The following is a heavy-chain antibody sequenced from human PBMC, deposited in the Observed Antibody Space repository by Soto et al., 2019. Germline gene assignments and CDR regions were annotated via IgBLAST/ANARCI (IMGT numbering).Heavy chain of an antibody. V-gene: IGHV4-59*01. Sequence: SETLSLTCTVSGGSISSYYWSWIRQPPGKGLEWIGYIYYSGSTNYNPSLKSRVTISVDTSKNQFSLKLSSVTAADTAVYYCARGNNVLLWFGELTYNWFDPWGQGALVTVSS. CDR2: IYYSGST. CDR3: ARGNNVLLWFGELTYNWFDP. D-gene: IGHD3-10*01. CDR1: GGSISSYY. J-gene: IGHJ5*02.